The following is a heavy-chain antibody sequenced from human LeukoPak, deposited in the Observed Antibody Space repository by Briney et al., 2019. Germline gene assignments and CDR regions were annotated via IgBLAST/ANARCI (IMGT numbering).Heavy chain of an antibody. D-gene: IGHD6-6*01. V-gene: IGHV3-30-3*01. CDR2: ISYDGSNK. Sequence: GGSLRLSCAASGFTFSSYAMHWVRQAPGKGLEWVAVISYDGSNKYYADSVKGRFTISRDNAKSLVYLQMNSLRAEDTAVYNCARIGYSSSSLDFWGRGTLVTVSS. J-gene: IGHJ4*02. CDR3: ARIGYSSSSLDF. CDR1: GFTFSSYA.